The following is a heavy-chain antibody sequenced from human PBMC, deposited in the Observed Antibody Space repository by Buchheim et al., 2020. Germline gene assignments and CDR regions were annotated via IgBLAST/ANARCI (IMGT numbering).Heavy chain of an antibody. V-gene: IGHV4-59*01. CDR3: ARERWTTGTNDAFDI. CDR2: IYYSGST. J-gene: IGHJ3*02. Sequence: QVQLQESGPGLVKPSETLSLTCTVSGGSISSYYWSWIRQPPGKGLEWIGYIYYSGSTNYNPSLQSRVTISVDTSKYTFYLKLSSVTAADTAVYYCARERWTTGTNDAFDIWGQGT. CDR1: GGSISSYY. D-gene: IGHD1-1*01.